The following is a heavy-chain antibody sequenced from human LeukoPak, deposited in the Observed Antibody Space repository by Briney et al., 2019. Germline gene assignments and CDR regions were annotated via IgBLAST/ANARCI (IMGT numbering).Heavy chain of an antibody. CDR2: MNPNSGST. CDR3: ARSQAGGGVWFDL. Sequence: GASVKVSCKASGYTFTGHDINWVRQAPGQGLEWMGWMNPNSGSTGYTQKFHGRVTMTRDTSLSTAYMELSSLRPDDTAVYYCARSQAGGGVWFDLWGQGTLVTVSS. D-gene: IGHD3-16*01. CDR1: GYTFTGHD. J-gene: IGHJ5*02. V-gene: IGHV1-8*01.